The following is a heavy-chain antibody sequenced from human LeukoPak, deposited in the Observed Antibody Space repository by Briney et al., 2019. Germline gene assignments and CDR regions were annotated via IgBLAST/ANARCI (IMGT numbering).Heavy chain of an antibody. D-gene: IGHD3-16*01. CDR1: GFTFSSYW. CDR2: IKQDGSEK. Sequence: GGSLRLSCAASGFTFSSYWMSWVRQAPGKGLEWVANIKQDGSEKYYVDSVKGRFTISRDNAKNSLYLQMNSLKTEDTAVYYCTRGTPWGASHNDYWGQGTLVTVSS. J-gene: IGHJ4*02. CDR3: TRGTPWGASHNDY. V-gene: IGHV3-7*03.